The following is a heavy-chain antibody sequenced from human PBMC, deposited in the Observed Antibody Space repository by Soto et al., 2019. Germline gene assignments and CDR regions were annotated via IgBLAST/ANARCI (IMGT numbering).Heavy chain of an antibody. J-gene: IGHJ3*02. V-gene: IGHV3-64D*08. Sequence: GGSLRLSCSASGFTFSSYAMHWVRQAPGKGLEYVSAISSNGGSTYYADSVKGRFTISRDNSKNTLYLQMSSLRAEDTAVYYCVNLSPGYYYDSSGYPGYDAFDIWGQGTMVTVSS. CDR3: VNLSPGYYYDSSGYPGYDAFDI. CDR1: GFTFSSYA. D-gene: IGHD3-22*01. CDR2: ISSNGGST.